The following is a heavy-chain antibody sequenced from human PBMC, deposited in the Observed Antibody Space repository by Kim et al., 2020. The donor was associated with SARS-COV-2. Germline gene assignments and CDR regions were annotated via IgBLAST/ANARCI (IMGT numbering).Heavy chain of an antibody. CDR3: ARGLKHLRVSGYYTTNRPGVAFDI. J-gene: IGHJ3*02. Sequence: SETLSLTCAVYGGSFSGYYWSWICQPPGKGLEWIGEINHSGSTNYNPSLKSRVTISVDTSKNQFSLKLSSVTAADTAVYYCARGLKHLRVSGYYTTNRPGVAFDIWGQGTMITVSS. CDR2: INHSGST. D-gene: IGHD3-22*01. V-gene: IGHV4-34*01. CDR1: GGSFSGYY.